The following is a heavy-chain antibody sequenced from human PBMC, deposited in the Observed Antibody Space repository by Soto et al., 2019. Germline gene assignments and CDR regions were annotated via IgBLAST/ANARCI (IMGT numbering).Heavy chain of an antibody. D-gene: IGHD2-2*01. CDR2: IWYDGSNK. CDR3: TTLEVVPAAHDFDY. V-gene: IGHV3-33*01. CDR1: GFTFSSYG. Sequence: GGSLRLSCASSGFTFSSYGMHWVRQAPGKGLEWVAVIWYDGSNKYYADSVKGRFTISRDNSKNTLYLQMNSLKTEDTAVYYCTTLEVVPAAHDFDYWGQGTLVTVSS. J-gene: IGHJ4*02.